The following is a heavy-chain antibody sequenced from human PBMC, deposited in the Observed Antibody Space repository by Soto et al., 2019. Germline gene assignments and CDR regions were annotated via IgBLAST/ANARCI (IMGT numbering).Heavy chain of an antibody. V-gene: IGHV3-33*01. Sequence: QVQLVESGGGVVQPGRSLRLSCAASGFTFSSYGMHWVRQAPGKGLEWVAVIWYDGSNKYYADSVMGRFTISRANSNNRLYLQKNSLRAEDTAVYYWGRDEVAAAGFDYRGQGTLVTVAS. CDR2: IWYDGSNK. D-gene: IGHD6-13*01. J-gene: IGHJ4*02. CDR3: GRDEVAAAGFDY. CDR1: GFTFSSYG.